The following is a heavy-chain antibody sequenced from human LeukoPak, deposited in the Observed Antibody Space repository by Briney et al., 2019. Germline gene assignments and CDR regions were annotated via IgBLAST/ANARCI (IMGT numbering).Heavy chain of an antibody. CDR2: INHSGST. V-gene: IGHV4-34*01. D-gene: IGHD3-22*01. CDR3: AISYYYDSSGYSTPFDY. Sequence: SETLSLTCAVYGGSFSGYYWSWIRQPPGKGLEWIGEINHSGSTNYNPSLKSRVTISVDTSKNQFSLKLSSVTAADTAVYYCAISYYYDSSGYSTPFDYWGQGTLVTVSS. CDR1: GGSFSGYY. J-gene: IGHJ4*02.